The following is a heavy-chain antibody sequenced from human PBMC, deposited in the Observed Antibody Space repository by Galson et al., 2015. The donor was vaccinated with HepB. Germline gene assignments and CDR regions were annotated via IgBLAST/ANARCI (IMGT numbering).Heavy chain of an antibody. J-gene: IGHJ4*02. CDR2: ISSNGGST. CDR3: VKDQPPSRGSSWSPFDY. CDR1: GFTFSSYA. Sequence: SLRLSCAASGFTFSSYAMHWVRQAPGKGLEYVSAISSNGGSTYYADSVKGRFTISRDNSKNTLHLQMSSLRAEDTAVYYCVKDQPPSRGSSWSPFDYWGQGTLVTVSS. V-gene: IGHV3-64D*06. D-gene: IGHD6-13*01.